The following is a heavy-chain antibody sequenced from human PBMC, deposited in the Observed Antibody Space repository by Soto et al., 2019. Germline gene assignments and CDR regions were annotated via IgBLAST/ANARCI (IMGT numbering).Heavy chain of an antibody. CDR2: ISYDGSNK. Sequence: PGGSLRLSCAASGFTFSSYGMHWVRQAPGKGLEWVAVISYDGSNKYYADSVEGRFTISRDNSKNTLYLQMNSLRAEDTAVYYCAKDRAYCTNGVCSSSNWFGPWGQGTLVTVSS. D-gene: IGHD2-8*01. CDR1: GFTFSSYG. CDR3: AKDRAYCTNGVCSSSNWFGP. V-gene: IGHV3-30*18. J-gene: IGHJ5*02.